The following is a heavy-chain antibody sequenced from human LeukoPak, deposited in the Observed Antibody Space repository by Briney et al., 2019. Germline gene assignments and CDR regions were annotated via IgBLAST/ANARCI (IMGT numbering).Heavy chain of an antibody. J-gene: IGHJ6*02. D-gene: IGHD3-10*01. V-gene: IGHV3-48*02. CDR2: ISSSSSTI. Sequence: PGGSLRLSCAVSGFIFSNYDMNWVRQAPGKGLEWASYISSSSSTIYYADSVKGRFTISRDNAKNSLYLQMNSLRDEDTAVYYCARDRGVINYYYYGMDVWGQGTTVTVSS. CDR1: GFIFSNYD. CDR3: ARDRGVINYYYYGMDV.